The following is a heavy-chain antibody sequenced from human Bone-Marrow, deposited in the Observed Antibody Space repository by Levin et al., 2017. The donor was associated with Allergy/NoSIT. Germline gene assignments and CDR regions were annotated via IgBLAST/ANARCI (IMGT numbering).Heavy chain of an antibody. CDR3: ARIGDTAMVWDYYYGMDG. V-gene: IGHV1-69*13. Sequence: SVKVSCKASGGTFSSYAISWVRQAPGQGLEWMGGIIPIFGTANYAQKFQGRVTITADESTSTAYMELSSLRSEDTAVYYCARIGDTAMVWDYYYGMDGWGQGTTVTVSS. J-gene: IGHJ6*02. D-gene: IGHD5-18*01. CDR1: GGTFSSYA. CDR2: IIPIFGTA.